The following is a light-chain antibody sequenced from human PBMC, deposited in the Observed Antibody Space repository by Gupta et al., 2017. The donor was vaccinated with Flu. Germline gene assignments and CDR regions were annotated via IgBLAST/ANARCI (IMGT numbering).Light chain of an antibody. CDR2: DAS. J-gene: IGKJ2*01. CDR1: QSVVTY. V-gene: IGKV3-11*01. Sequence: TLSLSPGERATLSCSASQSVVTYLAWYQQKPGQTPKLLLSDASTRANSSPATFSGSGGGTDFTLTISSLEHDDFAVYYCQKHSKWPPYTFGQGTKLEI. CDR3: QKHSKWPPYT.